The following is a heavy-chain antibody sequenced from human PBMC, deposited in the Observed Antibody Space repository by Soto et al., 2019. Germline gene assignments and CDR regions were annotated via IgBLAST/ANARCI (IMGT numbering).Heavy chain of an antibody. CDR1: GGSISMNW. D-gene: IGHD3-10*01. J-gene: IGHJ4*02. CDR3: SRVVQGIDY. CDR2: IYHSGST. Sequence: QVQLQESGPGLVKPSVTLSLTCAASGGSISMNWWSGVRQPPGKGLEWIGEIYHSGSTNYNPSLKSRVTISVDKSKNQFSLKLSSVTAADTAVYYCSRVVQGIDYWCQGTLVTVSA. V-gene: IGHV4-4*02.